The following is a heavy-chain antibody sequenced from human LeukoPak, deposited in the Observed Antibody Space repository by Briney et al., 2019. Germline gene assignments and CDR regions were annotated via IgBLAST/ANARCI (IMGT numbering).Heavy chain of an antibody. CDR1: GGSISSYY. V-gene: IGHV4-59*01. J-gene: IGHJ4*02. D-gene: IGHD6-6*01. Sequence: SETLSLTCTVSGGSISSYYWSWIRQPPGKGLEWIGYIYYSGSTNYNPSLKSRDTISVDTSKNQFSLKLSSVTAADTAVYYCARGYRQHVFDYWGQGTLVTVSS. CDR2: IYYSGST. CDR3: ARGYRQHVFDY.